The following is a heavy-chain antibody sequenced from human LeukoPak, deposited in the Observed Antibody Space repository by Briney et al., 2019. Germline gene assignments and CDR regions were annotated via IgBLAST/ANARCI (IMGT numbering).Heavy chain of an antibody. CDR2: ISWNSGSI. CDR3: AKAALAAAGTRPYYFDY. D-gene: IGHD6-13*01. J-gene: IGHJ4*02. CDR1: GFTFDDYA. V-gene: IGHV3-9*01. Sequence: PGGSLRLSCAASGFTFDDYAMHWVRQAPGKGLEWVSGISWNSGSIGYADSVKGRFTISRDNARNSLYLQMNSLSAEDTALYYCAKAALAAAGTRPYYFDYWGQGTLVTVSS.